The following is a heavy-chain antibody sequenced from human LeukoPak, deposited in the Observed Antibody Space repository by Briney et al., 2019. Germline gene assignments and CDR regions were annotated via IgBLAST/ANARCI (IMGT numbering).Heavy chain of an antibody. CDR3: ARDTTYYESSAYYDSYDI. J-gene: IGHJ3*02. D-gene: IGHD3-22*01. Sequence: GGSLRLSCEASGFSFSMYWMAWVRQAPGKGLEWVANIKRDGSERRCLDSVRGRFTVSRDNAKNSLYLQLNSLRAEDTAVYFCARDTTYYESSAYYDSYDIWGQGTMVIVSS. CDR1: GFSFSMYW. CDR2: IKRDGSER. V-gene: IGHV3-7*01.